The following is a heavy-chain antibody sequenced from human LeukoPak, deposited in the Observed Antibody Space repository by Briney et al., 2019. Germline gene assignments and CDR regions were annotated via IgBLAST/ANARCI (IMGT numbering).Heavy chain of an antibody. Sequence: GGSLRLSCAASGFMFSNYAMSWVRQAPGKGLEWVSAITGSGDSTYYADSVKGRFTISRDNSKNTLYLQVNSLRAEDTAVHYCAKWGDYDILTGYYDSDYWGQGTLVTVSS. CDR2: ITGSGDST. V-gene: IGHV3-23*01. CDR1: GFMFSNYA. CDR3: AKWGDYDILTGYYDSDY. J-gene: IGHJ4*02. D-gene: IGHD3-9*01.